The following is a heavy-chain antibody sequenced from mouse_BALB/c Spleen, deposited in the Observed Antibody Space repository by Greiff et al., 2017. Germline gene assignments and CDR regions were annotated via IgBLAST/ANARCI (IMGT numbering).Heavy chain of an antibody. J-gene: IGHJ4*01. CDR2: IDPANGNT. Sequence: VQLQQSGAELVKPGASVKFSCTASGFNIKDTYMHWVKQRPEQGLEWIGRIDPANGNTKYDPKFQGKATITADTSSNTAYLQLSSLTSEDTAVYYCARQDGSRAMDYWGQGTSVTVSS. CDR1: GFNIKDTY. CDR3: ARQDGSRAMDY. V-gene: IGHV14-3*02.